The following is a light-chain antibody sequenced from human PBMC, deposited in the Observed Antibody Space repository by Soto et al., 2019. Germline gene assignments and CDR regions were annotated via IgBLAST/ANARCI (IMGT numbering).Light chain of an antibody. Sequence: QSALTQPPSASGSPGQSVTISCTGTSSDVGGYNYVSWYQQHPGKAPKLMIYEVSKRPSGVPDRFSGSKSGNTASLTVSGLQAEDEAEYYCSSYAGSNFVVFGGWTKLTVL. CDR3: SSYAGSNFVV. J-gene: IGLJ2*01. CDR2: EVS. CDR1: SSDVGGYNY. V-gene: IGLV2-8*01.